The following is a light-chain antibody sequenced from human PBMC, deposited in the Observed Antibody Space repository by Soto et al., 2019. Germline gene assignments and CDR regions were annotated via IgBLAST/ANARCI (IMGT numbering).Light chain of an antibody. J-gene: IGKJ2*01. Sequence: IVLTQSPGTLSLSPGERATLSCRASQSIRNIYLAWYQQKPGQAPRLIIYSTSSRATGIPDRFSCSGSGTDFTLTISRLEPEDIGVFYCHHYATDTFGQGTKLEI. CDR2: STS. CDR1: QSIRNIY. V-gene: IGKV3-20*01. CDR3: HHYATDT.